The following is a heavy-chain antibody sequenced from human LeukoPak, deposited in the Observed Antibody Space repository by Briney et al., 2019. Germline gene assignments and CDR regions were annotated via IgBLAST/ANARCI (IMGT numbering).Heavy chain of an antibody. V-gene: IGHV3-53*01. CDR3: AKDLYLSG. CDR1: GFSVSSSY. J-gene: IGHJ4*02. Sequence: GGSLRLSCAASGFSVSSSYMSWVRQAPGKGLEWVLVIYTGTSAYYADSVKGRFTISRDNSKNMLYLQMNSLRAEDTAVYFCAKDLYLSGWGQGTLVTVSS. D-gene: IGHD3-10*01. CDR2: IYTGTSA.